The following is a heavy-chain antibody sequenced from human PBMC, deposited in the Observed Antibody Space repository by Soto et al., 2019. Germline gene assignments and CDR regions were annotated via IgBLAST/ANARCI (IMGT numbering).Heavy chain of an antibody. CDR1: GYTLTELS. Sequence: ASVKVSCKVSGYTLTELSMGWRRQAPGKGLEWMGGFDPEDGETIYAQKFQGRVTMTEDTSTDTAYMELSSLRSEDTAVYYCASDSSGYYTPPTDPDAFDIWGQGTMVTVSS. CDR2: FDPEDGET. J-gene: IGHJ3*02. CDR3: ASDSSGYYTPPTDPDAFDI. V-gene: IGHV1-24*01. D-gene: IGHD3-22*01.